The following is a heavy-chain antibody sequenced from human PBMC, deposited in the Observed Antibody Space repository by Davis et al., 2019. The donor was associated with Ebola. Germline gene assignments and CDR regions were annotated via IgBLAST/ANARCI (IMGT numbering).Heavy chain of an antibody. J-gene: IGHJ6*02. CDR3: ARDARLPFPLPGYYGMDV. CDR2: IYYSGST. V-gene: IGHV4-61*01. CDR1: GGSVSSGSYY. D-gene: IGHD6-25*01. Sequence: PSETLSLTCTVSGGSVSSGSYYWSWIRQPPGKGLEWIGYIYYSGSTNYNPSLKSRVTISVDTSKNQFSLKLSSVTAADTAVYYCARDARLPFPLPGYYGMDVWGQGTTVTVSS.